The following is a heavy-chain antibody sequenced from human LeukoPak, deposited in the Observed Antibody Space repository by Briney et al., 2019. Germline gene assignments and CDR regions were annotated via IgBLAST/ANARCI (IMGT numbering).Heavy chain of an antibody. D-gene: IGHD3-10*01. CDR1: GFTFDDYA. V-gene: IGHV3-9*03. CDR3: AKDNKATMVRGVIIFDY. J-gene: IGHJ4*02. CDR2: ISWNSGSI. Sequence: GGSLRLSCAASGFTFDDYAMHWVRQAPGKGLEWVSGISWNSGSIGYADSVKGRFTISRDNAKNSLYLQMNSLRAEDMALYYCAKDNKATMVRGVIIFDYWGQGTLVTVSS.